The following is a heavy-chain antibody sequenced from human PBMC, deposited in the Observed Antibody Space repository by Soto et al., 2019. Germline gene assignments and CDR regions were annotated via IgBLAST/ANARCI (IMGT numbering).Heavy chain of an antibody. CDR3: ARGRPGTTGTTPNDC. V-gene: IGHV1-18*01. CDR1: GYNFTSYG. CDR2: ISAYNGNT. Sequence: ASVKVSCKASGYNFTSYGISWVRQAPGQGLEWMGWISAYNGNTNYAQKLQGRVTMTTDTSTSTAYMELRSLRSDDTAVYYCARGRPGTTGTTPNDCWGQGTLVTVSS. J-gene: IGHJ4*02. D-gene: IGHD1-1*01.